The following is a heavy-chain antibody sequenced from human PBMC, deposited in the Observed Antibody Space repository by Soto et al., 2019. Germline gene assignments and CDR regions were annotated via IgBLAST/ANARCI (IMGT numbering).Heavy chain of an antibody. CDR1: GGTFSSYG. Sequence: ASVKVSCKASGGTFSSYGISWVRQAPGQGLDWMGWISAYNGNTKYAQDLQGRVTMTTDTSTSTAYMELRSLRSDDTAVYYCARFSGGSYNTYYFYYGMDVWGQGTTVTVSS. CDR3: ARFSGGSYNTYYFYYGMDV. D-gene: IGHD2-15*01. V-gene: IGHV1-18*01. CDR2: ISAYNGNT. J-gene: IGHJ6*02.